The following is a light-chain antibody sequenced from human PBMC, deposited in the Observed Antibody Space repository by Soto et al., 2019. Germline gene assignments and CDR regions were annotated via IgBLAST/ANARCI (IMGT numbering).Light chain of an antibody. CDR1: QSVSSSY. CDR2: GAY. J-gene: IGKJ2*01. Sequence: EIVLTQSPGTLSLSPGEIATLSCRASQSVSSSYLAWYQQKPGQAPRLLIYGAYSRATGIPDRFSVSGSGTDFTITISRLEPEDFAVYYCQQYGSSPLYTFGQGTKLEIK. CDR3: QQYGSSPLYT. V-gene: IGKV3-20*01.